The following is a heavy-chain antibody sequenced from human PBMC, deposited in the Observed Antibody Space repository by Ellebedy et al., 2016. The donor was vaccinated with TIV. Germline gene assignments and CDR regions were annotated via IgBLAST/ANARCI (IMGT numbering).Heavy chain of an antibody. CDR2: IAKSSSYI. CDR3: VRDVDAFDL. CDR1: GFTFSTYS. Sequence: GGSLRLXCAASGFTFSTYSMNWVRQAPGKGLEWVSSIAKSSSYIYYADSVKGRFTISRDNANNSLYLQMNSLRAEDTAVYYCVRDVDAFDLWGRGTTVTVSS. J-gene: IGHJ3*01. V-gene: IGHV3-21*01.